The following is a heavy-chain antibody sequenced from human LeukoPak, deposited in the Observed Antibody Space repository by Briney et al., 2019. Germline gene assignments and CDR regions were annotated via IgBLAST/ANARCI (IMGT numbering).Heavy chain of an antibody. CDR3: ARSPGIAVAGGIRVDYFDY. J-gene: IGHJ4*02. CDR1: GYTFTGYY. Sequence: GASVKVSCKASGYTFTGYYMHWVRQAPGQGLEWMGGIIPIFGTANYAQKFQGRVTNTADESTSTAYMELSSLRSEDTAVYYCARSPGIAVAGGIRVDYFDYWGQRTLVTVSS. D-gene: IGHD6-19*01. V-gene: IGHV1-69*13. CDR2: IIPIFGTA.